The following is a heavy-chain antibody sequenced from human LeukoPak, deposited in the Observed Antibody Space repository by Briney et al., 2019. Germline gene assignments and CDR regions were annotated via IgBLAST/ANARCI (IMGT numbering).Heavy chain of an antibody. D-gene: IGHD4-17*01. V-gene: IGHV3-21*01. CDR1: GFTFSSYS. CDR3: ANGRFENSLSTVTTTARLGY. J-gene: IGHJ4*02. Sequence: GGSLRLSCAASGFTFSSYSMNWVRQAPGKGLEWVSSISSSSSYIYYADSVKGRFTISRDNSKNTLYLQMNSLRAEDTAVYYCANGRFENSLSTVTTTARLGYWGQGTLVTVSS. CDR2: ISSSSSYI.